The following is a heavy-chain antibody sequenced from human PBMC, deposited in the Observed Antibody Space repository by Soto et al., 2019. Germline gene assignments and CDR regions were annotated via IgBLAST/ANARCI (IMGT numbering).Heavy chain of an antibody. V-gene: IGHV5-51*01. J-gene: IGHJ4*02. D-gene: IGHD6-13*01. Sequence: PGESLKISCKGSGYSFTSYWIGWVRQMPGKGLEWMGIIYPGDSDTRYSPSFQGQVTISADKSISTAYLPWSSLKASDTAMYYCARQPIAAAGKLTSNFDYWGQGTLVTVSS. CDR2: IYPGDSDT. CDR3: ARQPIAAAGKLTSNFDY. CDR1: GYSFTSYW.